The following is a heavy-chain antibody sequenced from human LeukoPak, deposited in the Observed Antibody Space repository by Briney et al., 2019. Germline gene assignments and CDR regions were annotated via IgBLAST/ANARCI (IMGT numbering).Heavy chain of an antibody. J-gene: IGHJ5*02. Sequence: SETLSLTCAVYGGSFSGYYWSWIRQPPGKGLEWIGEINHSGSTNYNPSLKSRVTISVDTSKNQFSLKLSSVTAADTAVYYCARGALERRGTFFDPRGQGTLVTVSS. CDR3: ARGALERRGTFFDP. CDR2: INHSGST. V-gene: IGHV4-34*01. CDR1: GGSFSGYY. D-gene: IGHD1-1*01.